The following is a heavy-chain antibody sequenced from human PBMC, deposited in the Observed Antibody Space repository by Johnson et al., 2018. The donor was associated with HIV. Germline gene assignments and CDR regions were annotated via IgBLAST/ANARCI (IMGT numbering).Heavy chain of an antibody. CDR3: AKCIWGSSLIDAFDI. CDR2: IWYDGSNK. J-gene: IGHJ3*02. V-gene: IGHV3-33*06. D-gene: IGHD6-13*01. CDR1: GFTFSTYG. Sequence: QVQLVESGGGLVQPGGSLRLSCEASGFTFSTYGAHWVRQAPGKGLEWVAGIWYDGSNKYYADSVKGRFSISRDNSKNMLYLQMNSLRAEDTAVYYCAKCIWGSSLIDAFDIWGQGTMVTVSS.